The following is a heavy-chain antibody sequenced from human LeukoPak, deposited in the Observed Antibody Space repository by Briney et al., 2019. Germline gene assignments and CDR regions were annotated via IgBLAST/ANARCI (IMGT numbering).Heavy chain of an antibody. Sequence: PGGSLRLSCAASGFTFSSYSMNWVRQAPGKGLEWVSSISSSSSYIYYADSVKGRFTISRDNAKNSLYLQMNSLRAEDTAVHYCARVFGGANDYWGQGTLVTVSS. V-gene: IGHV3-21*01. CDR1: GFTFSSYS. J-gene: IGHJ4*02. CDR2: ISSSSSYI. D-gene: IGHD3-10*01. CDR3: ARVFGGANDY.